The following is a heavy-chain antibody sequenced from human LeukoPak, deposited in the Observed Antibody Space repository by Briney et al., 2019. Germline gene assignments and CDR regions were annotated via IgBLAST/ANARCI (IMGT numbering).Heavy chain of an antibody. CDR2: IRYDGSDK. Sequence: GGSLRLSCAASGFTLRSYGMHWVRQAPGKGLEWVAFIRYDGSDKYYADSVKGRFTISRDNSENTLYLQINNLRVEDTAVYYCAKDTPTTGYHLDSWGQGTLVTVSS. D-gene: IGHD1-1*01. CDR1: GFTLRSYG. CDR3: AKDTPTTGYHLDS. J-gene: IGHJ4*02. V-gene: IGHV3-30*02.